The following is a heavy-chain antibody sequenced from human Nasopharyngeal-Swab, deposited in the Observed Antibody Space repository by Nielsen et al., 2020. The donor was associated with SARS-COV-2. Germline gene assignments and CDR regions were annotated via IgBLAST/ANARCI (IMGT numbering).Heavy chain of an antibody. CDR3: ARGGWQLSSLPMDV. Sequence: WIRQPPGKGLEWIAEVYHSGSTNYNPSLDSRLTISVDKSKSQFSLKLTSVTAADTAVYYCARGGWQLSSLPMDVWGQGTTVTVSS. D-gene: IGHD5-24*01. J-gene: IGHJ6*02. V-gene: IGHV4-4*02. CDR2: VYHSGST.